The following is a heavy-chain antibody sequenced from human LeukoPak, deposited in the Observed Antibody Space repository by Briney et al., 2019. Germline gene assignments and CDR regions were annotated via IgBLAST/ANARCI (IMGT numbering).Heavy chain of an antibody. Sequence: SETLSLTCAVSGXSISSTNGWSWVRQPPGKGLEWIGEIYHSGSTNYNPSLKSRVTISVDKSKNQFSLKLSSVTAADTAVYYCARDPRDGYTFDYWGQGTLITVSS. CDR2: IYHSGST. J-gene: IGHJ4*02. CDR3: ARDPRDGYTFDY. D-gene: IGHD5-24*01. V-gene: IGHV4-4*02. CDR1: GXSISSTNG.